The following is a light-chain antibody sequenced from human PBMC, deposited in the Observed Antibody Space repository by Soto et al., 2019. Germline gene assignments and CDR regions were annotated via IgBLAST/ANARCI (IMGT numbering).Light chain of an antibody. Sequence: QSVLTQPPSASGTPGQRVAISCSGSSSNIGSNFVHWYQQLPGADPKNLIYTNNHRPSGVPDRFSCSKSGPSASLAISGLRSDDEADYYYATWDDNRSGVVFGGGTKVTVL. CDR1: SSNIGSNF. V-gene: IGLV1-47*01. CDR3: ATWDDNRSGVV. CDR2: TNN. J-gene: IGLJ2*01.